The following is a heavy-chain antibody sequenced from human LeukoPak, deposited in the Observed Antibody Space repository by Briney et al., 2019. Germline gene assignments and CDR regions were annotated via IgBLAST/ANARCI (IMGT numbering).Heavy chain of an antibody. CDR3: ASPSGSWYSFDY. D-gene: IGHD6-13*01. Sequence: VAVISYDGSNKYYADSVKGRFTISRDNSKNTLYLQMNSLRAEDTAVYYCASPSGSWYSFDYWGQGTLVTVSS. CDR2: ISYDGSNK. J-gene: IGHJ4*02. V-gene: IGHV3-30-3*01.